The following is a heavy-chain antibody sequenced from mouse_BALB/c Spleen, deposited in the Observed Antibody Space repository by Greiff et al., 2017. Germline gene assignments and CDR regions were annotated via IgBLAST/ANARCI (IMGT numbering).Heavy chain of an antibody. J-gene: IGHJ4*01. CDR1: GYSITSDYA. D-gene: IGHD1-1*01. CDR2: ISYSGST. CDR3: ARYYYYGSSNAMDY. Sequence: EVKLQESGPGLVKPSQSLSLTCTVTGYSITSDYAWNWIRQFPGNKLEWMGYISYSGSTSYNPSLKSRISITRDTSKNQFFLQLNSVTTEDTATYYCARYYYYGSSNAMDYWGQGTSVTVAS. V-gene: IGHV3-2*02.